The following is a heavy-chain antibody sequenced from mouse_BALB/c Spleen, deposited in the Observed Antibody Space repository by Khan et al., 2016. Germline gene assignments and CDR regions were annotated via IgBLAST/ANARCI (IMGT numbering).Heavy chain of an antibody. CDR1: GYSITSGYS. Sequence: VQLKESGPDLVKPSQSLSLTCTVTGYSITSGYSWHWIRQFPGNKLEWMGYIHYSGGTKYIPSLKSRISITRDTSKNQFFLQLNSVTPEDTATYYSTRSHGYYAMDYWGQGTSVTVSS. CDR3: TRSHGYYAMDY. V-gene: IGHV3-1*02. J-gene: IGHJ4*01. CDR2: IHYSGGT.